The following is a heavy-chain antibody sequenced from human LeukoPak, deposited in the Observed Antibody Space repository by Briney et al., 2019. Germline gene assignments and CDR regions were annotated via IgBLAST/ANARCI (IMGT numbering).Heavy chain of an antibody. CDR2: IYYSRST. CDR1: GGSISSHY. J-gene: IGHJ4*02. V-gene: IGHV4-59*11. Sequence: SETLSLTCTVSGGSISSHYWSWIRQPPGKGLEWIGYIYYSRSTNYNPSLKSRVTISVDTSKNQFSLKLSSVTAADTAVYYCARVVGVATIWYFDYWGQGTLVTVSS. CDR3: ARVVGVATIWYFDY. D-gene: IGHD5-12*01.